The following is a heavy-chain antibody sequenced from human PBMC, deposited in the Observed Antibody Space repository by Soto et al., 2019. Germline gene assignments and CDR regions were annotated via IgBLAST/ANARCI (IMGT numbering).Heavy chain of an antibody. Sequence: PSETLSLTCTVSGGSISSYYWSWIRQPPGKGLEWIGYIYYSGSTNYNPSLKSRVTISVDTSKNQFSLKLSSVTAADTAVYYCARAGYGDYEFIDCWGQGTLVTVSS. CDR2: IYYSGST. V-gene: IGHV4-59*01. D-gene: IGHD4-17*01. CDR3: ARAGYGDYEFIDC. CDR1: GGSISSYY. J-gene: IGHJ4*02.